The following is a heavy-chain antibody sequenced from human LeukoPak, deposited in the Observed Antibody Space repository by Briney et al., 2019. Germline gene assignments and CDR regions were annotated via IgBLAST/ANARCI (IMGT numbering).Heavy chain of an antibody. CDR3: AKDGFDY. V-gene: IGHV3-30*18. Sequence: GGFLRLSCAASGFTFSSYGMHWVRQAPGKGLEWVAVISYDGSNKYYADSVKGRFTISRDNSKNTLYLQMNSLRAEDTAVYYCAKDGFDYWGQGTLVTVSS. CDR1: GFTFSSYG. J-gene: IGHJ4*02. CDR2: ISYDGSNK.